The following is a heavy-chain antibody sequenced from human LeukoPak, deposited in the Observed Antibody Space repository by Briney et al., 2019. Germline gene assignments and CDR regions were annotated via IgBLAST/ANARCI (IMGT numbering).Heavy chain of an antibody. CDR1: GGSISSYY. J-gene: IGHJ4*02. CDR3: ARGRITIFGVVTPHFDY. Sequence: KPSETLSLTCTVSGGSISSYYWSWIRQPPGKGLEWIGYNYNNGNTNYNPSLKSRVTISVDTSKNQFSLKLSSVTADDTAVYYCARGRITIFGVVTPHFDYRGQGTLVTVSS. V-gene: IGHV4-59*01. CDR2: NYNNGNT. D-gene: IGHD3-3*01.